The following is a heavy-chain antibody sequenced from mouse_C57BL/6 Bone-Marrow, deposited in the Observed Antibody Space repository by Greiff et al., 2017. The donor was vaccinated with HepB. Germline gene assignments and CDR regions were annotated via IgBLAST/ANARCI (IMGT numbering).Heavy chain of an antibody. CDR2: IWWDDDK. Sequence: QVTLKECGPGILQPSQTLSLTCSFSGFSLSTFGMGVGWIRQPSGKGLEWLAHIWWDDDKYYNPALKSRLTISKDTSKNQVFLKIANVDTADTATYYCALRQLRLRYAMDYWGQGTSVTVSS. D-gene: IGHD3-2*02. J-gene: IGHJ4*01. V-gene: IGHV8-8*01. CDR1: GFSLSTFGMG. CDR3: ALRQLRLRYAMDY.